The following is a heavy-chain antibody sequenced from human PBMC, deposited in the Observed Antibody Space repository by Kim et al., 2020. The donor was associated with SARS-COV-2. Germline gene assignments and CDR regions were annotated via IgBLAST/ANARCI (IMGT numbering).Heavy chain of an antibody. CDR3: ARAFPVFFYG. CDR1: GLTFSSYW. CDR2: INQDGSEK. Sequence: GGSLRLSCAVSGLTFSSYWMSWVRQSPGKGLEWVANINQDGSEKYYVDSVKGRFTISRDNAKNSVYLQMNSLRAEDTAVYYCARAFPVFFYGWGQGTLV. J-gene: IGHJ4*02. V-gene: IGHV3-7*01. D-gene: IGHD3-10*02.